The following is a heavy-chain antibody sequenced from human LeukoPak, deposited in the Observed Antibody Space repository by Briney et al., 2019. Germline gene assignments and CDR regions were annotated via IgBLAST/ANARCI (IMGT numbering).Heavy chain of an antibody. J-gene: IGHJ4*02. Sequence: ASVKVSCKASGYTFTSYYMHWVRQAPGQGLEWMGIINPSGGSTSYAQKFQGRVTMTRDTSISTAYMELSRLRSDDTAVYYCARAGSIAARTQMGYWGQGTLVTVSS. D-gene: IGHD6-6*01. CDR2: INPSGGST. CDR1: GYTFTSYY. CDR3: ARAGSIAARTQMGY. V-gene: IGHV1-46*01.